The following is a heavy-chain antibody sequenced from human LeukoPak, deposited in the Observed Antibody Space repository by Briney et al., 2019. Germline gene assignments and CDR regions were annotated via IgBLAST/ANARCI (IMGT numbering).Heavy chain of an antibody. CDR2: VSSSSTSI. D-gene: IGHD3-3*02. J-gene: IGHJ6*02. CDR3: AREGHSSPRGYFGVDV. CDR1: GFTFNTYS. V-gene: IGHV3-21*01. Sequence: PGGSLRLSCAASGFTFNTYSMNWVRQAPGKGLEWVSYVSSSSTSIYYADSVKGRFTISRDNGMNSLILQMNALTAEDTAVYYCAREGHSSPRGYFGVDVWGQGTTVTVSS.